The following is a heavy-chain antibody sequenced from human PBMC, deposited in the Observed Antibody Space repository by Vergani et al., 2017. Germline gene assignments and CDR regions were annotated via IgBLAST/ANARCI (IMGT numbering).Heavy chain of an antibody. Sequence: QVQLQESGPGLVKPSQTLSLTCTVSGGSISSGDYYWSWIRQPPGKGLEWIGYIYYSGSTYYNPSLKSRVTISVDTSTNQFSLKLSSVTAADPAVSYGARGGSGDYGPHFDYWGQGTLVTVSS. D-gene: IGHD3-22*01. J-gene: IGHJ4*02. CDR3: ARGGSGDYGPHFDY. CDR2: IYYSGST. V-gene: IGHV4-30-4*01. CDR1: GGSISSGDYY.